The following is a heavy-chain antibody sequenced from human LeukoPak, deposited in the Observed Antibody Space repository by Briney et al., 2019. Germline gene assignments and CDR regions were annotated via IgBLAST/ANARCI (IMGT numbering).Heavy chain of an antibody. CDR3: ARWGIAVAFDY. J-gene: IGHJ4*02. CDR1: GGSISSGDYY. CDR2: IYYSGST. D-gene: IGHD6-19*01. Sequence: SQTLSFTCTVSGGSISSGDYYWSWIRQPPGKGLEWIGYIYYSGSTYYNPSLKSRVTISVDTSKNQFSLKLSSVTAADTAVYYCARWGIAVAFDYWGQGTLVTVSS. V-gene: IGHV4-30-4*08.